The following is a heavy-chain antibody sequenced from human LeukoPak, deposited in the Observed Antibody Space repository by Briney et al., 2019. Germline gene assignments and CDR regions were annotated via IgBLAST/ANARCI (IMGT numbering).Heavy chain of an antibody. Sequence: GGSLRLSCAVSGFTFSTYAMSWVRQAPGKGLEWVSSITSSGANTYHAVSVKSRFTISRDNSKDTLYLQMNSLRAEDTAVYYCASCSSTNCYWGQGTLVTVSS. CDR1: GFTFSTYA. J-gene: IGHJ4*02. V-gene: IGHV3-23*01. D-gene: IGHD2-2*01. CDR2: ITSSGANT. CDR3: ASCSSTNCY.